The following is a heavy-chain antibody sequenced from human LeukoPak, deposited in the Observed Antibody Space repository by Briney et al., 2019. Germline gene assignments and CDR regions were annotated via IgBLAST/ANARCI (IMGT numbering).Heavy chain of an antibody. J-gene: IGHJ5*02. CDR2: IYDSGST. D-gene: IGHD3-10*01. V-gene: IGHV4-39*01. CDR3: ARHYGP. CDR1: GDSINSLDL. Sequence: SGALSLTCTVSGDSINSLDLWSWVRQPPGKGLEWIGSIYDSGSTYYNPSLKSRVTISVDTSKNQFSLKLNSVTAADTAVYYCARHYGPWGQGTLVTVSS.